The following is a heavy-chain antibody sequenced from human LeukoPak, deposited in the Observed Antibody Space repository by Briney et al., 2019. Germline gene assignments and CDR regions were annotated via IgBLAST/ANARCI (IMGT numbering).Heavy chain of an antibody. Sequence: GGSLRLSREASGFTFSNSAMSWVRQAPGKGLEWVSGISASGHYTYNAHSAKGRFTISRDNSKNTLYLQMNSLRAEDTALYFCAKDGSWGDYYFYFYIDVWGKGTTVTVSS. CDR1: GFTFSNSA. D-gene: IGHD3-16*01. V-gene: IGHV3-23*01. CDR2: ISASGHYT. J-gene: IGHJ6*03. CDR3: AKDGSWGDYYFYFYIDV.